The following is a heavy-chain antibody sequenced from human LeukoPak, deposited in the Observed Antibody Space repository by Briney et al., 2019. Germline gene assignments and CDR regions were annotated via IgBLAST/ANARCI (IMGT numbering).Heavy chain of an antibody. D-gene: IGHD6-6*01. CDR3: ARDSIAARLSYYYYYGMDV. CDR1: GFTFSDYY. V-gene: IGHV3-11*01. Sequence: GGSLRLSCAASGFTFSDYYMSWIRQAPWKGLEWVSYISSSGSTIYYADSVKGRFTISRDNAKNSLSLQMNSLRAEDTAVYYCARDSIAARLSYYYYYGMDVWGQGTTVTVSS. J-gene: IGHJ6*02. CDR2: ISSSGSTI.